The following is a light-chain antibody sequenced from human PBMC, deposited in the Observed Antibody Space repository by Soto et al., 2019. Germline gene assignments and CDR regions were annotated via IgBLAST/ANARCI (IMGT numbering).Light chain of an antibody. J-gene: IGKJ3*01. V-gene: IGKV1-9*01. CDR2: DAS. Sequence: DIQLTQSPSFLSASVGDRVTITCRASQTVSSYLVWYQQKPGKAPKVLITDASTLQSGVPSRFSGSGFGTVFTLTIRGLQPEDVATYYCQQLNNFVTFGPGTKVNI. CDR1: QTVSSY. CDR3: QQLNNFVT.